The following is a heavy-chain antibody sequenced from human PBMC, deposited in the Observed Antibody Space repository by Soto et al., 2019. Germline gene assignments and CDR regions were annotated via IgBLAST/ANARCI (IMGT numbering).Heavy chain of an antibody. V-gene: IGHV3-30*18. CDR3: AKDNDSSGYFDY. CDR1: GFTFSSYG. D-gene: IGHD3-22*01. J-gene: IGHJ4*02. CDR2: ISYDGSNK. Sequence: GGSLRLSCGASGFTFSSYGMHWVRQAPGKGLEWVAVISYDGSNKYYADSVKGRFTISRDNSKNTLYLQMNSLRAEDTAVYYCAKDNDSSGYFDYWGQGTLVTVSS.